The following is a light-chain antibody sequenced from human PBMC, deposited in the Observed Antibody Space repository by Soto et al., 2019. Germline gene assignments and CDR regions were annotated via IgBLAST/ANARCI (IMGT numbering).Light chain of an antibody. CDR1: QSVSSNY. CDR3: HHYGKSPIYT. Sequence: EIVLTQSPGTLSLSPGATATLSCRASQSVSSNYLAWFQQKSGQAPRLLIYDTSIRATGIPDRFSGSGSGTDFTLTITLLEPEDVAVYYCHHYGKSPIYTFGPGTKVDFK. J-gene: IGKJ3*01. CDR2: DTS. V-gene: IGKV3-20*01.